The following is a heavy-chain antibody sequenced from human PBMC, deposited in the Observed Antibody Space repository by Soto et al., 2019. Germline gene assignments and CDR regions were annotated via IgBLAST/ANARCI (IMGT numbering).Heavy chain of an antibody. J-gene: IGHJ6*03. Sequence: PSETLSLTCTVSGGSISSGGYYWSWIRQHPGKGLEWIGYIYYSGSTYYNPSLKSRVTISVDTSKNQFSLKLSSVTAADTAVYYCARDRMTTVTTRGGYMDVWGKGTTVTVSS. CDR3: ARDRMTTVTTRGGYMDV. V-gene: IGHV4-31*03. CDR1: GGSISSGGYY. D-gene: IGHD4-17*01. CDR2: IYYSGST.